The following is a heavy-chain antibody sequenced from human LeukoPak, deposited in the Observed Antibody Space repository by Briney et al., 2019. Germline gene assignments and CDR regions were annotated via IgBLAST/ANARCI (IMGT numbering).Heavy chain of an antibody. CDR2: ISYSGST. CDR3: ARAATYSYGLFDY. D-gene: IGHD5-18*01. CDR1: GVSISSGAYF. Sequence: SQTLSLTCTVSGVSISSGAYFWSWIRRHPGKGLEWIGYISYSGSTNYNPSLKIRVTMSVDTSKNHFSLKLTSVTAADTAVYYCARAATYSYGLFDYWGQGTLVTVSS. J-gene: IGHJ4*02. V-gene: IGHV4-31*03.